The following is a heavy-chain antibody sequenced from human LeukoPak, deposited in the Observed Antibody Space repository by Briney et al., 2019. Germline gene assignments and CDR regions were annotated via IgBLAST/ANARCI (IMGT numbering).Heavy chain of an antibody. V-gene: IGHV3-53*01. Sequence: GGSLRLSCAASGFTVSSNYMSWVRQAPGKGLEWVSVIYSGGSTYYADSVKGRFTISRDNSKNTLYLQMNSLRAEDTAVYYCARGGYGASTPYYMDVWGKGTTVTVS. CDR3: ARGGYGASTPYYMDV. CDR2: IYSGGST. CDR1: GFTVSSNY. D-gene: IGHD1-26*01. J-gene: IGHJ6*03.